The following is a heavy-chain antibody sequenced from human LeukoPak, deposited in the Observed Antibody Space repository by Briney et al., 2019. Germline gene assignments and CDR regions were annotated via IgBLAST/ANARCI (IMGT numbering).Heavy chain of an antibody. CDR3: ARGGYGSGSPGMDV. D-gene: IGHD3-10*01. CDR1: GFTFSSYA. V-gene: IGHV3-30-3*01. J-gene: IGHJ6*02. CDR2: ISYDGSNK. Sequence: PGRSLRLSCAASGFTFSSYAMHWVRQAPGKGLEWVAVISYDGSNKYYADSVKGRFTISRDNSKNTLYLQMNSLRAEDTAVYYCARGGYGSGSPGMDVWGQGTTVTVSS.